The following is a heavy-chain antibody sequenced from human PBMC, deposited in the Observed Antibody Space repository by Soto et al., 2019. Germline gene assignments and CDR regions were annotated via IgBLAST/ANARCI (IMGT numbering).Heavy chain of an antibody. J-gene: IGHJ6*02. V-gene: IGHV3-21*01. CDR3: ARDSNPTKHPDYVLDYGMDV. CDR2: ISSSSSYI. D-gene: IGHD4-17*01. Sequence: GVTLRLSCAASAFTLSHIHMCWGSQAPEQGQKRCSSISSSSSYIYYAASGKGRFTISRDNAKNSLYLQMNSLRAEDTALYYCARDSNPTKHPDYVLDYGMDVWGQGTRVTVSS. CDR1: AFTLSHIH.